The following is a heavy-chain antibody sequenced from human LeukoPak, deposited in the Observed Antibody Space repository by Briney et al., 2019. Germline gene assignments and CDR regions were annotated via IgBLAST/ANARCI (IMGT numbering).Heavy chain of an antibody. V-gene: IGHV4-59*01. J-gene: IGHJ4*02. Sequence: PSETLSLTCTVSGXSISTYYWSWIRQTPGKGLEWIGYIHYSGSTNYNPSLNSRVTISVDTSKNQFSLKVNSVTAADTAVYYCARGTHSSSPIPLDYWGQGTLVTVSS. CDR1: GXSISTYY. CDR2: IHYSGST. CDR3: ARGTHSSSPIPLDY. D-gene: IGHD6-6*01.